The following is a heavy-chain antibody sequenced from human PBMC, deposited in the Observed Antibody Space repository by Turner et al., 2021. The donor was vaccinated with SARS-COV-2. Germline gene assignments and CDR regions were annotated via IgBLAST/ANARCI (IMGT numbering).Heavy chain of an antibody. CDR1: GGSISSSSHY. CDR2: IYDSGSN. J-gene: IGHJ4*02. Sequence: QLQLQESCPGLVKPSETLSLTCTVSGGSISSSSHYWGWIRQPPGRGLEWIGHIYDSGSNYYNPSLKSRVTISVDTSKNQFSLKLSSVTAADTAVYYCARLVRRAEYYFDYWGQGTLVTVSS. V-gene: IGHV4-39*01. D-gene: IGHD3-10*01. CDR3: ARLVRRAEYYFDY.